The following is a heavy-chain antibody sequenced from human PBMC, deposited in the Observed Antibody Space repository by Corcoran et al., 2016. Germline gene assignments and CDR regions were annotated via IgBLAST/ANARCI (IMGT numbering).Heavy chain of an antibody. V-gene: IGHV4-39*01. D-gene: IGHD3-10*01. CDR1: GGSISSSSYY. Sequence: QLQLQESGPGLVKPSETLSLTCTVSGGSISSSSYYWGWIRQPPGKGLEWIGSIYYSGSTYYNPSLQSRVTISLDTSKNQFSLKLSPVTAADTAVYYGVRINYYGSAKPGRGMYVLGQGTTVTVSS. CDR2: IYYSGST. CDR3: VRINYYGSAKPGRGMYV. J-gene: IGHJ6*02.